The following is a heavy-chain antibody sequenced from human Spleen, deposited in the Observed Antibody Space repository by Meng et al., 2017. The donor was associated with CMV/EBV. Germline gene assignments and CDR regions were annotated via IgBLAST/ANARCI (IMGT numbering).Heavy chain of an antibody. Sequence: GSLRLSCTVSAYSISSGYYWGWFRQPPGKGLEWIGTIYNSGTTYYNPSLKSRVTISVDTSKNQFSLKLTSVTAAYTALYYCARVTYSTIDYWGQGTLVTVSS. D-gene: IGHD1-26*01. V-gene: IGHV4-38-2*02. CDR3: ARVTYSTIDY. J-gene: IGHJ4*02. CDR1: AYSISSGYY. CDR2: IYNSGTT.